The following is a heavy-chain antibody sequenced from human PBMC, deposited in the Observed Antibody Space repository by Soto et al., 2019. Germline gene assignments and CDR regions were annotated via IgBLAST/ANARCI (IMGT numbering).Heavy chain of an antibody. V-gene: IGHV4-39*07. CDR1: GGSISSSSYY. CDR2: VYYSGTT. J-gene: IGHJ4*02. Sequence: PSDTLSLTCTVSGGSISSSSYYWAWVRQPPGKGLEWIGSVYYSGTTYYNPSLKSRVTISEETSKNQFSLRLSSVTAADTAVYYCAKDWVFDYWGQGTLVTVSS. CDR3: AKDWVFDY. D-gene: IGHD3-16*01.